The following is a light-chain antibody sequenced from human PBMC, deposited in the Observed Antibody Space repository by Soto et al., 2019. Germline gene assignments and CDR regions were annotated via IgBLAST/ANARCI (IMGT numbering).Light chain of an antibody. CDR3: QKYKSAPFT. V-gene: IGKV1-27*01. J-gene: IGKJ3*01. CDR1: QGISNY. Sequence: DIQMTQSPPSLSASVGDRVTITCRASQGISNYLAWYQQKPGKVPKLLIYAASTSQSGVPSRFSGSGSGTDFTLTITSLQPEDVATYYCQKYKSAPFTFGPGTKVDIK. CDR2: AAS.